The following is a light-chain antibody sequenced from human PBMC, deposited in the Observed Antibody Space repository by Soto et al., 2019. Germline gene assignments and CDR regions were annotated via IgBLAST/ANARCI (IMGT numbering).Light chain of an antibody. J-gene: IGKJ5*01. CDR3: QQYGSSPPIT. CDR2: GAS. V-gene: IGKV3-20*01. CDR1: QSVSTD. Sequence: EIVMTRSPATLSVSPVERATLSCMASQSVSTDLAWYQQKPGQAPRLLIYGASSRATGIPDRFSGSGAGTDFTLTISRLEPEDFAVYYCQQYGSSPPITFGQGTRLEIK.